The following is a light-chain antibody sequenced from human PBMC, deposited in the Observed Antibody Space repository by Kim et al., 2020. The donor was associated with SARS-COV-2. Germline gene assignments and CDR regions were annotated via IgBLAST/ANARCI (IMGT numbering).Light chain of an antibody. J-gene: IGLJ3*02. V-gene: IGLV1-44*01. Sequence: ELTQPPSASGTPGQSVTVSCSGSISNIGSNVVNWYQQLPGTAPKLLMYSNDYRPSGVPDRFSGSKSGTSASLAISGLQSEDEADYYCAAWDDSLKGSVFGGGTQLTVL. CDR2: SND. CDR1: ISNIGSNV. CDR3: AAWDDSLKGSV.